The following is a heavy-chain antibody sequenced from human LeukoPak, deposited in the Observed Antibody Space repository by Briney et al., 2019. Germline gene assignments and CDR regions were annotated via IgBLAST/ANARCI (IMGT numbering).Heavy chain of an antibody. CDR1: GYSFTSYW. V-gene: IGHV5-51*01. D-gene: IGHD4-17*01. CDR3: ARGDYGDYRIFYTLFDF. J-gene: IGHJ4*02. Sequence: GESLKISYKGSGYSFTSYWIGWVRQMAGKGLEWMGISDPGDSDTRYSPSFQGQVTISADRSISTAYLQWSSLKASDTAMYYCARGDYGDYRIFYTLFDFWGQGTLVTVSS. CDR2: SDPGDSDT.